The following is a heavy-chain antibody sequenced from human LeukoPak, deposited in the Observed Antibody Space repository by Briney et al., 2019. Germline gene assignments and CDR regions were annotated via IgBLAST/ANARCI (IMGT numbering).Heavy chain of an antibody. Sequence: GGSLRLSCSASGFTFNTYSMNWVRQAPGKGLEWVSYISSGSSTIYYADSVRGRFTISRDNAKNSLYLQMNSLRDEDTAVYYCARGYSSGGSCSRIVDPCDRGTLVTVSS. CDR3: ARGYSSGGSCSRIVDP. CDR1: GFTFNTYS. CDR2: ISSGSSTI. V-gene: IGHV3-48*02. J-gene: IGHJ5*02. D-gene: IGHD2-15*01.